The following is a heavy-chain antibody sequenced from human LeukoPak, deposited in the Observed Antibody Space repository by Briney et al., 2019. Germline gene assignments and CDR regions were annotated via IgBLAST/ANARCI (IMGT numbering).Heavy chain of an antibody. V-gene: IGHV4-31*03. CDR3: ARDAPPGYCSSTSCYDGNAFDI. CDR1: GVSISSGGYY. J-gene: IGHJ3*02. D-gene: IGHD2-2*01. CDR2: IYYSGST. Sequence: MPSQTLSLTCTVSGVSISSGGYYWSWIRQHPGKGLEWIGYIYYSGSTYYNPSLKSRVTISVDTSKNQFSLKLSSVTAADTAVYYCARDAPPGYCSSTSCYDGNAFDIWGQGTMVTVSS.